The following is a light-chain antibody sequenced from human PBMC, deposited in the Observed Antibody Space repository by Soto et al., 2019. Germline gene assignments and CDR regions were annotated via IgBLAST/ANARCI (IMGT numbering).Light chain of an antibody. CDR2: GAS. CDR3: QQYNNWPYT. Sequence: EVVMTQSPATLSVSPGERATLSCRASQSVFTNLAWFQQRPGQAPRLLISGASTRATGIPARFSGSGSGAEFTLTISSLQSEDFAVYYCQQYNNWPYTFGQGTKLEI. CDR1: QSVFTN. J-gene: IGKJ2*01. V-gene: IGKV3-15*01.